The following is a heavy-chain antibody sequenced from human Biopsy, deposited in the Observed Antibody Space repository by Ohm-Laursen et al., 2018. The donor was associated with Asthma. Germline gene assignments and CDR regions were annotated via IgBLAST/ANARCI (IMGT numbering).Heavy chain of an antibody. CDR2: LIPVLGTA. Sequence: SVKVSCNASGDSLGSFINYAISWARQAPRQGLEWMGGLIPVLGTADYAPMFEGRVTITADESTSTAYLELTSLKFEDTAVYYCARGYSGTDRIVYYYSGMEVWGQGTTVTVSS. J-gene: IGHJ6*02. CDR1: GDSLGSFINYA. CDR3: ARGYSGTDRIVYYYSGMEV. D-gene: IGHD5-12*01. V-gene: IGHV1-69*13.